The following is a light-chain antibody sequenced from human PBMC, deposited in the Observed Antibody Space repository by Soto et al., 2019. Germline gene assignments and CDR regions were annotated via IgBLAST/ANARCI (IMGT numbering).Light chain of an antibody. J-gene: IGLJ2*01. CDR3: QSYDSSLSVVV. V-gene: IGLV1-40*01. CDR2: GNS. CDR1: CSNIGAGYD. Sequence: QLVLTQPPSVSGAPGKRVTISCTGSCSNIGAGYDIHWYQQLPGTAPKLLIYGNSNRPSGVPDRFSGSKSGTSASLAITGLQAEDEADYYSQSYDSSLSVVVFGGGTK.